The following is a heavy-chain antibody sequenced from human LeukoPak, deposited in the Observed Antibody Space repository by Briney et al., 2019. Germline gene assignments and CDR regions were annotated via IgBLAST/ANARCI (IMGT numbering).Heavy chain of an antibody. Sequence: SVKVSCKASGGTFSSYAISWVRQAPGQGLEWMGGIIPIFGTANYAQKFQGRVTITTDESTSTAYMELSSLRSEDTAVYYCARKEGRIDNGYHYMDVWGKGTTVTVSS. CDR1: GGTFSSYA. V-gene: IGHV1-69*05. CDR3: ARKEGRIDNGYHYMDV. J-gene: IGHJ6*03. D-gene: IGHD2-8*01. CDR2: IIPIFGTA.